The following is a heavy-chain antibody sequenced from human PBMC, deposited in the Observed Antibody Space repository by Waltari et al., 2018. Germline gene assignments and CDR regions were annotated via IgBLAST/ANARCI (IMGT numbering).Heavy chain of an antibody. Sequence: QVQLQESGPGLVKPSETLSLTCTVSGGSIRSYYWSWIRQPPGKGLEWIGYIYYSGSTNYNPSLKSRVTISVDTSKNQFSLKLSSVTAADTAVYYCASHCSSTSCYDAFDIWGQGTMVTVSS. V-gene: IGHV4-59*01. CDR1: GGSIRSYY. CDR2: IYYSGST. D-gene: IGHD2-2*01. J-gene: IGHJ3*02. CDR3: ASHCSSTSCYDAFDI.